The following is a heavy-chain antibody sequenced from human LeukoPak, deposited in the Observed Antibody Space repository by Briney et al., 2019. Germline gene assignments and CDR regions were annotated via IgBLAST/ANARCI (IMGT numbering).Heavy chain of an antibody. D-gene: IGHD6-6*01. CDR1: GGSISSGSYY. CDR2: IYTSGST. J-gene: IGHJ3*02. CDR3: ATGWSSSGVDDAFDI. Sequence: SETLSLTCTVSGGSISSGSYYWSWIRQPAGKGLEWIGRIYTSGSTNYNPSLKSRVTISVDTSKNQFSLKLSSVTAADTAVYYCATGWSSSGVDDAFDIWGQGTMVTVSS. V-gene: IGHV4-61*02.